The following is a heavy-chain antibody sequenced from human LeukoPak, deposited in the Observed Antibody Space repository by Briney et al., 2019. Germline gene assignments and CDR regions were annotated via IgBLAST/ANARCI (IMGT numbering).Heavy chain of an antibody. CDR3: ATDRGITGTHDAFDI. CDR2: ISAYNGNT. D-gene: IGHD1/OR15-1a*01. Sequence: EASVKVSCKASGYTFTSYGISWVRQAPGQGLEWMGWISAYNGNTNYAQKLQGRVTMTTDTSTSTAYMELRSLRSDDTAVYYCATDRGITGTHDAFDIWGQGTMVTVSS. CDR1: GYTFTSYG. J-gene: IGHJ3*02. V-gene: IGHV1-18*01.